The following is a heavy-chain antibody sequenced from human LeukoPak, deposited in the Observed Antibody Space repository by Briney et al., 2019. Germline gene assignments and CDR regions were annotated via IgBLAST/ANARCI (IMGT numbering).Heavy chain of an antibody. CDR2: ISSSGRII. CDR1: GFTFSDYY. CDR3: ASVHYYGMEV. Sequence: GGSLRLSCAASGFTFSDYYMSWNRQAPGKGLEWVSYISSSGRIIYYADSVKGRFTISRDNAKNSLFLQMNSLRAEDTAVYYCASVHYYGMEVWGQGTTVTVSS. V-gene: IGHV3-11*01. D-gene: IGHD2-8*01. J-gene: IGHJ6*02.